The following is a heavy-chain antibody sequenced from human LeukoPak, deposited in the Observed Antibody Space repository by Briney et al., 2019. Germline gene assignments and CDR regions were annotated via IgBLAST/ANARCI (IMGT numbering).Heavy chain of an antibody. CDR2: IYTSGST. CDR3: ARVVQQLANNWFDP. Sequence: SETLSLTCTVSGYPISSGYYWGWIRQPPGKGLEWIGRIYTSGSTNYNPSLKSRVTISVDTSKNQFSLKLSSVTAADTAVYYCARVVQQLANNWFDPWGQGTLVTVSS. J-gene: IGHJ5*02. V-gene: IGHV4-38-2*02. CDR1: GYPISSGYY. D-gene: IGHD6-13*01.